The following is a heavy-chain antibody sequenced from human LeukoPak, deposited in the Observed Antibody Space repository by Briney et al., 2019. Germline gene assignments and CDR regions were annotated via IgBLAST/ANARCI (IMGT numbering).Heavy chain of an antibody. V-gene: IGHV4-39*07. J-gene: IGHJ4*02. D-gene: IGHD6-6*01. CDR3: ARVYSSSSVDY. CDR2: IYYSGST. CDR1: SGSVSNSHYY. Sequence: SETLSLTCTVSSGSVSNSHYYWAWVRQPPGKGLEWIGSIYYSGSTYYNPSLKSRVTISVDTSKNQFSLKLSSVTAADTAVYYCARVYSSSSVDYWGQGTLVTVSS.